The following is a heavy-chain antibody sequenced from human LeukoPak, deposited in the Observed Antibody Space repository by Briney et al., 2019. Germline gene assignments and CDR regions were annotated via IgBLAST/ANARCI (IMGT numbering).Heavy chain of an antibody. V-gene: IGHV3-21*04. D-gene: IGHD6-13*01. Sequence: GGSLRLSCAGSGFTFSSYSMNWVRQAPGKGLEWVSSITSSNNYIYYADSVKGRSTISRDNSKNTLYLQMNSLRAEDTAVYYCAKVFHRMGDRIAAAGDHYYYYGMDVWGQGTTVTVSS. CDR3: AKVFHRMGDRIAAAGDHYYYYGMDV. CDR1: GFTFSSYS. CDR2: ITSSNNYI. J-gene: IGHJ6*02.